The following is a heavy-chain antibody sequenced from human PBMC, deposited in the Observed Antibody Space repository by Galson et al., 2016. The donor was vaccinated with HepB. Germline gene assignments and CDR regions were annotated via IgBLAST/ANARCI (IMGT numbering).Heavy chain of an antibody. CDR1: GFASRSHW. V-gene: IGHV3-74*01. J-gene: IGHJ5*02. CDR3: ARVRGDITLLQGKLRPNNWFDP. CDR2: INSDGSST. D-gene: IGHD3-10*01. Sequence: SLRLSCAASGFASRSHWMHWVRQTPEKGLVWVSLINSDGSSTSYADSVKGRFTISRDNAKNTLYLQMNSLRAEDTAVYYCARVRGDITLLQGKLRPNNWFDPWGQGTLVTVSS.